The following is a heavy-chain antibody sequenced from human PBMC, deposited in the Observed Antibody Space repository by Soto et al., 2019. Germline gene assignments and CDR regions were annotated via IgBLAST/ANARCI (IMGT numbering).Heavy chain of an antibody. CDR1: GGSISSYY. CDR2: IYYSGST. CDR3: AGGGGGSRGYYGGWFDP. V-gene: IGHV4-59*01. Sequence: QVQLQESGPGLVKPSETLSLTCTVSGGSISSYYWSWIRQPPGKGLEWIGYIYYSGSTNYNPSLTTRAPIPVLSAKNHLSRTLSAGTAADTAVYSCAGGGGGSRGYYGGWFDPWGQGTLVTVSS. J-gene: IGHJ5*02. D-gene: IGHD3-10*01.